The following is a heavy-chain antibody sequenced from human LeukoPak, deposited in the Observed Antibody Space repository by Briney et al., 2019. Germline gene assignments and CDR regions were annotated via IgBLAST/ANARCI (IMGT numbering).Heavy chain of an antibody. Sequence: PGGSLRLSCAASGFTFDDYAMHWVRQAPGKGLEWVSGISWNSGSKRYADSVKGRFTISRDNAKNSPYLQMNNLRAEDTALYYCGKARAIAAAGIGFDYWGQGTLVTVSS. D-gene: IGHD6-13*01. CDR2: ISWNSGSK. CDR1: GFTFDDYA. J-gene: IGHJ4*02. CDR3: GKARAIAAAGIGFDY. V-gene: IGHV3-9*01.